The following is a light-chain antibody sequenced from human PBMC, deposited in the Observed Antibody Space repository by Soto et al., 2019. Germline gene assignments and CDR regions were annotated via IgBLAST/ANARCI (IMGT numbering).Light chain of an antibody. V-gene: IGLV2-14*01. CDR2: DVS. Sequence: QYALTQPASVSGSPGQSITISCTGTSSDVGGYNYVSWYQQHPGKAPKLMIYDVSNRPSGVSNRFSGSKSGNTASLTISGLQAEDEADYYCSSYTSSSTPDVFGTGTKLTVL. CDR3: SSYTSSSTPDV. CDR1: SSDVGGYNY. J-gene: IGLJ1*01.